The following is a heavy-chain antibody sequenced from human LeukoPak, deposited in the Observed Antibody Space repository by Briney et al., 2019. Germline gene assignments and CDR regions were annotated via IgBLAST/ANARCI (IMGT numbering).Heavy chain of an antibody. D-gene: IGHD6-13*01. Sequence: SETLSLTCTVSGGSITSYYWSWIRQPPGKGLEWIGYIYYTGSTNYNPSLKSRVTISLDTSKNLFSLKLNSVTAADTAIYYCARGLSSWYYWGQGTLVTVSS. J-gene: IGHJ4*02. CDR3: ARGLSSWYY. CDR2: IYYTGST. CDR1: GGSITSYY. V-gene: IGHV4-59*01.